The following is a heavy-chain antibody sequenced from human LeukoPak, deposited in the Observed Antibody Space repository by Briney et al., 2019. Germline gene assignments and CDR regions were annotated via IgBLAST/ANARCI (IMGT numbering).Heavy chain of an antibody. J-gene: IGHJ6*03. D-gene: IGHD6-13*01. CDR1: GGSFSGYY. Sequence: SETLSLTCAVYGGSFSGYYWSWIRQPPGKGLEWIGEINHSGSTNYNPSLKSRVTISVDTSKNQFSLKLSSVTAADTAVYYCARGRKIRYSSTPRFDYYYMDVWGKGTTATVSS. V-gene: IGHV4-34*01. CDR3: ARGRKIRYSSTPRFDYYYMDV. CDR2: INHSGST.